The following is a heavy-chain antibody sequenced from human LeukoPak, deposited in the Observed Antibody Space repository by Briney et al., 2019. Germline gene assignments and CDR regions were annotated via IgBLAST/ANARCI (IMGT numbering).Heavy chain of an antibody. D-gene: IGHD4-17*01. Sequence: GESLKISCKGPGYSFTTYWIGWVRQMPGKGLEWMGIIYPGDSDTRYSPSFQGQVTISADKSISTAYLQWSSLKASDTAMYYCARRATVTTNDAFDIWGQGTMVTVSS. CDR3: ARRATVTTNDAFDI. CDR1: GYSFTTYW. CDR2: IYPGDSDT. V-gene: IGHV5-51*01. J-gene: IGHJ3*02.